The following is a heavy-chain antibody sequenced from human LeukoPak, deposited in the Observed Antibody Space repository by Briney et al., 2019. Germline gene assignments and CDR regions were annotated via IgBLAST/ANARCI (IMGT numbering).Heavy chain of an antibody. CDR2: INPNSGGT. CDR1: GYTFTGYY. V-gene: IGHV1-2*02. D-gene: IGHD5-18*01. Sequence: GASVKVSCKASGYTFTGYYMHWVRQAPGQGLEWMGWINPNSGGTNYAQKFQGRVTMTRDTSISTAYMELSRLRSDDTAVYYCARDPGGDKWIQLYYFDYWGQGTLVTVSS. CDR3: ARDPGGDKWIQLYYFDY. J-gene: IGHJ4*02.